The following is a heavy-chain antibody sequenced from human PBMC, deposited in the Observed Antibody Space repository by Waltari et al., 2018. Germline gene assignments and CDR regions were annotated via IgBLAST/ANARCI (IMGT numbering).Heavy chain of an antibody. CDR2: INPNTGDT. CDR1: GYTFTGYY. Sequence: VQLVQSGAEVKKPGASVKVSCKASGYTFTGYYFHWVRQAPGQGLEWMGRINPNTGDTTYAQEFQGRVTMTRDTSISTAYMELTSLRSEDTAVYYCARDWGYYSDTSGYPSNWFGPWGQGTLVTVSS. J-gene: IGHJ5*02. V-gene: IGHV1-2*06. CDR3: ARDWGYYSDTSGYPSNWFGP. D-gene: IGHD3-22*01.